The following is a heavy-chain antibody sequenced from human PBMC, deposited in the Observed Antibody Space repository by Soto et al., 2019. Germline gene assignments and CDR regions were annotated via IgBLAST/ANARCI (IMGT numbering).Heavy chain of an antibody. CDR2: ISAYNGNT. CDR1: GYTFTSYG. CDR3: ARDPLVGATPLYYYYGMDV. D-gene: IGHD1-26*01. Sequence: GASVKVSCKASGYTFTSYGMSWVRQAPGQGLEWMGWISAYNGNTNYAQKLQGRVTMTTDTSMSTAYMELRSLRSDDTAVYYCARDPLVGATPLYYYYGMDVWGQGTTVTVSS. J-gene: IGHJ6*02. V-gene: IGHV1-18*04.